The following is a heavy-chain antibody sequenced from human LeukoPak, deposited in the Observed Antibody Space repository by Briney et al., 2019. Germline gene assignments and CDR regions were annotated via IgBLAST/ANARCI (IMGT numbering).Heavy chain of an antibody. CDR1: GGTFSSYA. Sequence: SVKVSCKASGGTFSSYAISWVRQAPGQGLEWMGGIIPIFGTANYAQKFQGRVTITTDESTSTAYMELSSLRSEDTAVYYCARDGYCSSTSCYGDYWGQGTLVTVSS. CDR3: ARDGYCSSTSCYGDY. J-gene: IGHJ4*02. D-gene: IGHD2-2*01. CDR2: IIPIFGTA. V-gene: IGHV1-69*05.